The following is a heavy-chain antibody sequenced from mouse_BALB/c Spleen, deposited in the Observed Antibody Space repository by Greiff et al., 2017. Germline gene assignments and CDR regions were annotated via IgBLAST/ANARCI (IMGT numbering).Heavy chain of an antibody. Sequence: DLVKPWASVKLSCKASGYTFTSYWINWIKQRPGQGLEWIGRIAPGSGSTYYNEMFKGKATLTVDTSSSTAYIQLSSLSSEDSAVYFCALGRGYFDYWGQGTTLTVSA. CDR1: GYTFTSYW. J-gene: IGHJ2*01. D-gene: IGHD4-1*01. V-gene: IGHV1S41*01. CDR3: ALGRGYFDY. CDR2: IAPGSGST.